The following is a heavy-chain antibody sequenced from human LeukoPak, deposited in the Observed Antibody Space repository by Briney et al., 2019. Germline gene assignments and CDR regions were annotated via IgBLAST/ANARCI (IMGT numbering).Heavy chain of an antibody. D-gene: IGHD2-2*01. CDR3: ARRLTQYDCFDP. Sequence: SQTLSLTCAISGDSVSGNSVTWNWIRQSPSRGLEWLGRTYYRFTWYNDYAVSVRGRITVNPDTSKNQFSLHLNSVTPEDTAVYYCARRLTQYDCFDPWGQGILVTVSS. J-gene: IGHJ5*02. V-gene: IGHV6-1*01. CDR2: TYYRFTWYN. CDR1: GDSVSGNSVT.